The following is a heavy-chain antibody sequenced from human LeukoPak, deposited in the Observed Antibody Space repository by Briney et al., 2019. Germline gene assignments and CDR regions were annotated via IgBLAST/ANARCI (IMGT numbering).Heavy chain of an antibody. CDR2: TRKKANSYTT. V-gene: IGHV3-72*01. D-gene: IGHD5-18*01. CDR3: ARVMSVDTAVLDY. CDR1: GLTFSDHY. Sequence: PGGSLTLSCAASGLTFSDHYMDWVRQAPGKGLEWIGRTRKKANSYTTEYAASVKGRFTISRDDSKNSLYLQMNSLETEDTAVYYCARVMSVDTAVLDYWGQGTLVTVSS. J-gene: IGHJ4*02.